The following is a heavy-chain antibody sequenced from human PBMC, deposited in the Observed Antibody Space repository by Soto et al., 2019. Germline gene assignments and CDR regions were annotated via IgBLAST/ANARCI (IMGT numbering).Heavy chain of an antibody. CDR3: AKGLALMADH. V-gene: IGHV3-30*18. CDR2: ILYDGSRE. J-gene: IGHJ4*02. CDR1: GFSFNTYV. Sequence: LRLSCTDSGFSFNTYVMDWVRQAPGKGLEWVARILYDGSREYYADPVKGRFTISRDNSKNTLYLQMDRLRVEDTAVYFCAKGLALMADHWGQGTPVTVS. D-gene: IGHD2-21*01.